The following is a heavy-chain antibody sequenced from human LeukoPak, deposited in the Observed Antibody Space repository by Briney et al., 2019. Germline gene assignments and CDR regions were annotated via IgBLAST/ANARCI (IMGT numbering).Heavy chain of an antibody. V-gene: IGHV3-30-3*01. CDR2: ISYDGSNE. CDR3: ARMGYTGYERAYYFDY. CDR1: GFTFSNYA. Sequence: GGSLRLSCAASGFTFSNYAMHWVRQAPGKGLEWVAIISYDGSNEYYAGSVKGRFTISRDNSKNMLYLQMNSLRAEDTAVYYCARMGYTGYERAYYFDYWGQGTLVTVSS. J-gene: IGHJ4*02. D-gene: IGHD5-12*01.